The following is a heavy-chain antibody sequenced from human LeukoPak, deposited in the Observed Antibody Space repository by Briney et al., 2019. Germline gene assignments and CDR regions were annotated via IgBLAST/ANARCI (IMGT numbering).Heavy chain of an antibody. CDR1: GFTVYKYA. V-gene: IGHV3-23*01. Sequence: GGALRLSCAASGFTVYKYAMSWARQAPGKGLEWVSTIIPDGGGTYYSDSVKGRFTISRDNSKNTLSLQMNSLRVEDTAVYYCDAADYWGQGTLVIVSS. J-gene: IGHJ4*02. CDR3: DAADY. CDR2: IIPDGGGT.